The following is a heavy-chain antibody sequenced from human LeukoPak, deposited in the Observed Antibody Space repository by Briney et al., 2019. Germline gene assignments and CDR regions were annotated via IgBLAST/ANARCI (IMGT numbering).Heavy chain of an antibody. V-gene: IGHV1-18*01. Sequence: ASVKVSCKASGYTFTSYGISWVRQAPGQGLEWMGWISAYNGNTNYAQKLQGRVTMATDTSTSTAYMELRSLRSDDTAVYYCARAGITNYYYYMDVWGKGTMVTVSS. CDR2: ISAYNGNT. CDR1: GYTFTSYG. D-gene: IGHD3-10*01. CDR3: ARAGITNYYYYMDV. J-gene: IGHJ6*03.